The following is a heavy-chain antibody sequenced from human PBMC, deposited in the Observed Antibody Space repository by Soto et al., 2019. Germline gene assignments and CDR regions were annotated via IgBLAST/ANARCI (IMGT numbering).Heavy chain of an antibody. V-gene: IGHV3-9*01. CDR2: ISWNSGSI. CDR3: TKDIGLGRELRSRYYYLDV. Sequence: GGSLRLSCAASGLTLDDYAMHWVRQGPGKGLEWVSGISWNSGSIDYADSVKGRFTISRDNAKNSLYLQMNSLRAEDTALYYCTKDIGLGRELRSRYYYLDVWGKGTTVTVSS. CDR1: GLTLDDYA. D-gene: IGHD1-7*01. J-gene: IGHJ6*03.